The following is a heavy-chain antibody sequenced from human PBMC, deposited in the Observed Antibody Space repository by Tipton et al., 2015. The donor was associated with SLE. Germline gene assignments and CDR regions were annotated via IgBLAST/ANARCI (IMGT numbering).Heavy chain of an antibody. J-gene: IGHJ4*02. CDR3: ARGSGFDS. CDR1: RFTFSSYW. Sequence: SLRLSCAASRFTFSSYWMSWVRQAPGKGLEWVANIKQDGSDKYYVDSVEGRFTISRDNAKNSLYLQMNSLRVEDTAVYYCARGSGFDSWGQGTLVTVSS. CDR2: IKQDGSDK. V-gene: IGHV3-7*01.